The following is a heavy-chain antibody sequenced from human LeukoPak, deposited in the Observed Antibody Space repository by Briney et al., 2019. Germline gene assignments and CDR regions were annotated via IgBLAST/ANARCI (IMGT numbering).Heavy chain of an antibody. CDR1: GYTFTNYG. Sequence: ASVKVSCTASGYTFTNYGINWVRQAPGQGLEWMGWISAYNGNTNYAKKLPGRVTMTTETSASTAYMELRSLRSDDTAVYYCARDVGYYDTSGPDYWGQGTLVTVTS. CDR2: ISAYNGNT. V-gene: IGHV1-18*01. D-gene: IGHD3-22*01. CDR3: ARDVGYYDTSGPDY. J-gene: IGHJ4*02.